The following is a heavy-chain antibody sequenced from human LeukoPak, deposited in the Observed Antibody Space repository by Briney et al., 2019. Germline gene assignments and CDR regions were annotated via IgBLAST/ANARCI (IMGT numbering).Heavy chain of an antibody. CDR1: GGSISSYY. CDR3: ARDGYSYALDY. Sequence: SETLSLTCTVSGGSISSYYWSWIRQPPGKGLEWIGYIYYSGSTNYNPSLKSRVTISVDTSENQFSLKLNSVTAADTAVYYCARDGYSYALDYWGQGTLVTVSS. D-gene: IGHD5-18*01. V-gene: IGHV4-59*01. CDR2: IYYSGST. J-gene: IGHJ4*02.